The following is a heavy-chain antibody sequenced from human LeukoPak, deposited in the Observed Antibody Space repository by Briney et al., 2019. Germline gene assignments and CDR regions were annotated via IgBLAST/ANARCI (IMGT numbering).Heavy chain of an antibody. D-gene: IGHD1-7*01. J-gene: IGHJ5*02. CDR3: ARVVWNYWFDP. Sequence: SDTLSLTCTVSGGSISSYYWCWLRQPPGKGLEWIGYIYYSGSTNYNPSLKSRVTISVDTSKNQFSLKLSSVTAADTAVYYCARVVWNYWFDPWGQGTLVTVSS. CDR2: IYYSGST. V-gene: IGHV4-59*07. CDR1: GGSISSYY.